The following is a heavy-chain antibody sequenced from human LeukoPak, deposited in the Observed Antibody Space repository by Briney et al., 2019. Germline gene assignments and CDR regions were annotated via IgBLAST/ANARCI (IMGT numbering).Heavy chain of an antibody. CDR2: IYHSGST. Sequence: RASETLSLTCAVSGYSISSVNYRGWIRQPPGKGLEWIGNIYHSGSTYYNPSLKSRVTISIDTSKSQFFLKLSSVTAADTAVYYCARVRSSWYQFDYWGQGTLVTVSS. D-gene: IGHD6-13*01. J-gene: IGHJ4*02. CDR3: ARVRSSWYQFDY. CDR1: GYSISSVNY. V-gene: IGHV4-38-2*01.